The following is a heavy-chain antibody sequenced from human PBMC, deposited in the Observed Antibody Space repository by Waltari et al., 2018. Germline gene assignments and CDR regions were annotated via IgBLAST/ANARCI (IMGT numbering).Heavy chain of an antibody. Sequence: QVELQESGPGLLGPSETLSLPCVVSGGSITSYFWHGVRQPPGKGLEWIGYIYYNGDTNYHPSLDSQVPISVDTSKHQFSLKLNSVTAADTAVYYCAREIYGGNSRPLDSWGQGALVTVSS. D-gene: IGHD2-21*02. CDR3: AREIYGGNSRPLDS. V-gene: IGHV4-59*01. J-gene: IGHJ4*02. CDR1: GGSITSYF. CDR2: IYYNGDT.